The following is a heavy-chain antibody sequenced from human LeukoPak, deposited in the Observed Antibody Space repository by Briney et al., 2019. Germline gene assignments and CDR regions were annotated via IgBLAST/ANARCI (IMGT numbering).Heavy chain of an antibody. CDR1: GYTFTSYY. D-gene: IGHD3-22*01. V-gene: IGHV1-46*01. CDR3: ARGRHYYESSDYYYEGDAFDV. Sequence: GASVKVSFKASGYTFTSYYMHWVRQAPGEGLEWMGIINPTGGSTSYAQKFQGRVTMTRDTATSTVYMELSSLRSEDTAVYYCARGRHYYESSDYYYEGDAFDVWGQGTMVTVSS. J-gene: IGHJ3*01. CDR2: INPTGGST.